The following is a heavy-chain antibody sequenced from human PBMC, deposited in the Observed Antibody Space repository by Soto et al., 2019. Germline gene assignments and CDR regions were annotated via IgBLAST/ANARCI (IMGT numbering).Heavy chain of an antibody. J-gene: IGHJ3*02. CDR1: GFTFSSFH. D-gene: IGHD3-9*01. CDR3: ARDADILTGSDAFDI. V-gene: IGHV3-48*02. Sequence: GGSLRLSCAASGFTFSSFHMNWVRQAPGRGLEWVAYITSSSDTIYYSDSVKGRFTISRDNGKNSLFLQMNSLRDEDTAVYYCARDADILTGSDAFDIWGQGTMVTVSS. CDR2: ITSSSDTI.